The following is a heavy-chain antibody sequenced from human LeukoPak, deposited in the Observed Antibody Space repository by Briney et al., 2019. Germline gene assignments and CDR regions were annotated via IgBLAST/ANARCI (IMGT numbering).Heavy chain of an antibody. V-gene: IGHV1-8*01. CDR3: ARGKMRNYGSSWYPGFGFDP. D-gene: IGHD6-13*01. Sequence: GASVKVSCKASGYTFTSYDIKWGRQATGQGLEWMGWMNPNSGNTGYAQKFQGRVTMTRNTSISTAYMELSSLRSEDTALYYCARGKMRNYGSSWYPGFGFDPWGQGTLVAVSS. CDR2: MNPNSGNT. J-gene: IGHJ5*02. CDR1: GYTFTSYD.